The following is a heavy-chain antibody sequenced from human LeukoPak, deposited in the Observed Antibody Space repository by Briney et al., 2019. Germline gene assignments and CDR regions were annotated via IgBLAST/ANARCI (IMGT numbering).Heavy chain of an antibody. D-gene: IGHD4-23*01. Sequence: SVKVSCKASGGTFSSYAISWVRQAPGQGLERMGGIIPIFGTANYAQKFQGRVTITADKSTSTAYMELSSLRSEDTAVYYCARSTVVRPGYYYYMDVWGKGTTVTASS. CDR3: ARSTVVRPGYYYYMDV. V-gene: IGHV1-69*06. CDR2: IIPIFGTA. J-gene: IGHJ6*03. CDR1: GGTFSSYA.